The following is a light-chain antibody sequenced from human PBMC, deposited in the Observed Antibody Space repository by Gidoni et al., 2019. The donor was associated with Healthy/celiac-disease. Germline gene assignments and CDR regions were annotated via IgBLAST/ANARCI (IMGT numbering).Light chain of an antibody. CDR3: CSYAGSYTFVV. Sequence: QSALTQPRSVSGSPGPSVTISCTGTSSDVGGYNYVSWYQQHPGKAPKLMIYDVSKRPSGVPDRFSGSKSGNTASLTISGLQAEDDADYYCCSYAGSYTFVVFGGGTKLTVL. V-gene: IGLV2-11*01. CDR2: DVS. CDR1: SSDVGGYNY. J-gene: IGLJ2*01.